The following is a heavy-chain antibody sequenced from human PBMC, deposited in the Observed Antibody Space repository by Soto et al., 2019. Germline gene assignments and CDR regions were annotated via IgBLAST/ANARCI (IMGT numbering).Heavy chain of an antibody. D-gene: IGHD3-10*01. CDR2: INHSGST. Sequence: SETLSLTCAVYGGSFSGYYWSWIRQPPGKGLEWIGEINHSGSTNYNPSLKSRVTISVDTSKNQFSLKLSSVTAADTAVYYCARAELKVPFDYSGQGTLVTVSS. CDR3: ARAELKVPFDY. CDR1: GGSFSGYY. J-gene: IGHJ4*02. V-gene: IGHV4-34*01.